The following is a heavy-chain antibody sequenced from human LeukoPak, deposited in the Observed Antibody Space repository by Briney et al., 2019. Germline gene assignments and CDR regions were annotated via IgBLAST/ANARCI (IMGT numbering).Heavy chain of an antibody. CDR3: AKDREWELLGGDAFDV. V-gene: IGHV3-9*01. CDR2: LSWNSHNI. CDR1: GFTFDDYA. D-gene: IGHD1-26*01. J-gene: IGHJ3*01. Sequence: PGGSLRLSCAASGFTFDDYAMHWVRQAPGQGLEWVAGLSWNSHNINYADSVKGRFTIPRDNANYSLYLQMDSLRPEDTALYYCAKDREWELLGGDAFDVWGQGTVVTVPS.